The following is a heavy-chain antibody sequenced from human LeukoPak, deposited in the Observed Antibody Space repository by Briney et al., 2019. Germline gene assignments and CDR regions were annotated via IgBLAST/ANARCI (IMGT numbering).Heavy chain of an antibody. V-gene: IGHV3-33*01. J-gene: IGHJ3*02. CDR3: ARPGIVGAQDAFDI. D-gene: IGHD1-26*01. Sequence: GRSLRLSCAASGFTFSSYGMHWVRQAPGKGLAWAAVIWYDGSNKYYADSVKGRFTISRDNSKNTLYLQMNSLRAEDTAVYYCARPGIVGAQDAFDIWGQGTMVTVSS. CDR2: IWYDGSNK. CDR1: GFTFSSYG.